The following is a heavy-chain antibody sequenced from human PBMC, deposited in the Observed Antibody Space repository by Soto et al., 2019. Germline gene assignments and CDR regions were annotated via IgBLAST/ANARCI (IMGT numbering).Heavy chain of an antibody. CDR2: VNPNSGNT. CDR1: GYTFSSYD. J-gene: IGHJ5*02. CDR3: ARASGSSYWFDP. V-gene: IGHV1-8*01. D-gene: IGHD1-26*01. Sequence: GASVKVSCKASGYTFSSYDMNWARQATGQGLEWMGWVNPNSGNTGYAQKLQGRVTMTTDTSTSTAYMELRSLRSDDTAVYYCARASGSSYWFDPWGQGTLVTVSS.